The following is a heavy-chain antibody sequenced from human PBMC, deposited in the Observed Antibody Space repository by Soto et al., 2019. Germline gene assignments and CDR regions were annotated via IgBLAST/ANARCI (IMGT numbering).Heavy chain of an antibody. Sequence: QLQLQESGPGLVKPSETLSLTCTVSGGSISTSSYYWGWIRQPPGKGLEWIGSIYYSGSTYYNPSLKSRVTISAETSQTQFSRKLRSVTAADTAVYYCARLIATAGGNLAYWGPGTLVTV. CDR3: ARLIATAGGNLAY. D-gene: IGHD6-13*01. V-gene: IGHV4-39*01. CDR2: IYYSGST. J-gene: IGHJ4*02. CDR1: GGSISTSSYY.